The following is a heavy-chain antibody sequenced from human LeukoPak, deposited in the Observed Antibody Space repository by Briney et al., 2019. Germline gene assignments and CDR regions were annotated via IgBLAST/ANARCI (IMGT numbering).Heavy chain of an antibody. CDR2: ISSRGDST. CDR3: VKGPRPDITVAHTVEN. V-gene: IGHV3-23*01. D-gene: IGHD6-19*01. CDR1: GFIFSNYA. J-gene: IGHJ4*02. Sequence: GGCLILSCAAAGFIFSNYARSWGRQVAGGGLEWGSTISSRGDSTYVAASVNGRFTISRDNSKHSLYLQMNTVRAEDTAVYYCVKGPRPDITVAHTVENWGQGTLVTVSS.